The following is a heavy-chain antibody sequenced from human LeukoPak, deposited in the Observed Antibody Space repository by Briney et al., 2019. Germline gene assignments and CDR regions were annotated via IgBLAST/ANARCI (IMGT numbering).Heavy chain of an antibody. Sequence: SETLSLTCTVSGGSISTSNYYWGWIRQPPGKGLEWIGNIFYSGSTYYSPSLRSRVTISLDTSRNQFSLKLTSVTAADTAVYYCARTTEGGYTYGYFYYYYMDVWGKGTTVTISS. V-gene: IGHV4-39*07. D-gene: IGHD5-18*01. CDR1: GGSISTSNYY. CDR3: ARTTEGGYTYGYFYYYYMDV. J-gene: IGHJ6*03. CDR2: IFYSGST.